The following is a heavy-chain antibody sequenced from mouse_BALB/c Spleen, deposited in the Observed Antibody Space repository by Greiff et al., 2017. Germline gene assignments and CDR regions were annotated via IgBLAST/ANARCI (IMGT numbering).Heavy chain of an antibody. Sequence: EVHLVESGGGLVKPGGSLKLSCAASGFTFSSYAMSWVRQTPEKRLEWVATISSGGSYTYYPDSVKGRFTISRDNAKNTLYLQMSSLRSEDTAMYYCASPVITTVPWFAYWGQGTLVTVSA. V-gene: IGHV5-9-3*01. CDR1: GFTFSSYA. CDR3: ASPVITTVPWFAY. J-gene: IGHJ3*01. CDR2: ISSGGSYT. D-gene: IGHD1-2*01.